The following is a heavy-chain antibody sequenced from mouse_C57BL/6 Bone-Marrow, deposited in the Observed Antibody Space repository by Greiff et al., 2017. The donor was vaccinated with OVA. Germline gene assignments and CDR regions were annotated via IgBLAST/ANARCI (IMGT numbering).Heavy chain of an antibody. CDR1: GYTFTDYN. J-gene: IGHJ3*01. Sequence: VQLQQSGTELAKPGASVKIPCKASGYTFTDYNMDWVKQSHGKSLEWIGDINSNNGGTIYNQKFKGKATLTVDKSSSTAYMELRSLTSEDTAVYYCARGGYYDYDGGAWFAYWGQGTLVTFSA. D-gene: IGHD2-4*01. CDR2: INSNNGGT. CDR3: ARGGYYDYDGGAWFAY. V-gene: IGHV1-18*01.